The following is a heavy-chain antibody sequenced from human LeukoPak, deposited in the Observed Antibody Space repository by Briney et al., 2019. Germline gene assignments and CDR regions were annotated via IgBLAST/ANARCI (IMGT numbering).Heavy chain of an antibody. CDR3: AREGALAYCGGDCYRDAFDI. Sequence: GGSLRLSCEASGFTFSFYWMSWVRQAPGQGLEWVANIKKDGSEEYYADSVKGRFTISRDNAKNSLYLQMNSLRAEDTAVYYCAREGALAYCGGDCYRDAFDIRGQGTMVTVSS. CDR1: GFTFSFYW. D-gene: IGHD2-21*02. J-gene: IGHJ3*02. CDR2: IKKDGSEE. V-gene: IGHV3-7*01.